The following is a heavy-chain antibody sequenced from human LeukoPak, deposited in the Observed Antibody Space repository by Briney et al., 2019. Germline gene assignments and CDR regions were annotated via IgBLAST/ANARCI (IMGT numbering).Heavy chain of an antibody. J-gene: IGHJ4*02. Sequence: PSETLSLTCTVSGGSTSTYSWSWIRQPPGKGLEWIGYIFYSGTTKYNPSLKSRVTISVDTSKNQFSLNLTSVTAADTAVYYCARDGYYYDSSGYWYYWGQGTLVTVSS. CDR3: ARDGYYYDSSGYWYY. CDR1: GGSTSTYS. D-gene: IGHD3-22*01. V-gene: IGHV4-59*01. CDR2: IFYSGTT.